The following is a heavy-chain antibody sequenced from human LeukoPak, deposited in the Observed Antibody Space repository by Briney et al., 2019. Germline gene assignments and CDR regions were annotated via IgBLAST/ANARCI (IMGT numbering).Heavy chain of an antibody. CDR1: GGSISGYY. Sequence: SETLSLTCTVSGGSISGYYWSWIRQPPGKGLEWIGYIYHSGNTNYNPSLKGRVTISVDTSKNQFSLKLTSVTAADTAVYHCARALRGYYMDVWGKGTTVTVSS. CDR2: IYHSGNT. J-gene: IGHJ6*03. V-gene: IGHV4-59*01. D-gene: IGHD3-10*01. CDR3: ARALRGYYMDV.